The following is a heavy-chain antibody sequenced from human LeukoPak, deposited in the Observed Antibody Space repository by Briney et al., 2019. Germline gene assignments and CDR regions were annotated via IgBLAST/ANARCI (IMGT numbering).Heavy chain of an antibody. CDR1: GGSIGSGGYY. V-gene: IGHV4-31*03. Sequence: SQTLSLTCTVSGGSIGSGGYYWSWIRQHPGKGLEWIGYIYYSGSTYYNPSLKSRVTISVDTSKNQFSLKLSSVTAADTAVYYCARGYDDYAYYYYGMDVWGQGTTVTVSS. CDR3: ARGYDDYAYYYYGMDV. CDR2: IYYSGST. D-gene: IGHD4-17*01. J-gene: IGHJ6*02.